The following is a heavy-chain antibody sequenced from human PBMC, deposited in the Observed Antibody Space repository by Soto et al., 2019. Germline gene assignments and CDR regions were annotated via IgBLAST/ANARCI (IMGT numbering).Heavy chain of an antibody. V-gene: IGHV3-74*01. CDR1: GFTFSSFW. J-gene: IGHJ4*02. D-gene: IGHD3-10*01. CDR2: INTDGSST. Sequence: EVQLVESGGGLVQPGGSLRLSCAVSGFTFSSFWMHWVRQAPGEGLVWVSRINTDGSSTSYADSVKGRFTISRDNAKNTLYIQRNSLSVEDTAMYYCAKRGVATFGLSYWGKGTLVTVSS. CDR3: AKRGVATFGLSY.